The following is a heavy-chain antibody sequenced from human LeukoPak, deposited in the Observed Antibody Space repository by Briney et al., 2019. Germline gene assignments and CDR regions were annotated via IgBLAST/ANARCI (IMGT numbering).Heavy chain of an antibody. V-gene: IGHV4-4*07. Sequence: RPSETLSLTCTVSGGSISSYYWSWIRQPAGKGLEWIGRIYTSGSTNYNPSLKSRVTMSVDTSKNQFSLKLNSVSAADSAIYYCARVWSGSYFDSWGQGTLLTVSS. CDR2: IYTSGST. CDR1: GGSISSYY. J-gene: IGHJ4*02. D-gene: IGHD2-8*02. CDR3: ARVWSGSYFDS.